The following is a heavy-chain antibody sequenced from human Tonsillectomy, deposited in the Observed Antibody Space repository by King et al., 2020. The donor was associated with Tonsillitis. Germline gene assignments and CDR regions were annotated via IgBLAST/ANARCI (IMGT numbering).Heavy chain of an antibody. CDR2: IFYSGST. J-gene: IGHJ4*02. Sequence: VQLQESGPGLVKPSETLSLTCNVSGGSMTSYSWNWIRQPPGKGLEWIGYIFYSGSTTYNPSLKSRVTISLDPSEKQFSLKLGSMTAADTAVYYCARGVGSSSWIDYWGQGTLVTVSS. D-gene: IGHD6-13*01. CDR3: ARGVGSSSWIDY. V-gene: IGHV4-59*01. CDR1: GGSMTSYS.